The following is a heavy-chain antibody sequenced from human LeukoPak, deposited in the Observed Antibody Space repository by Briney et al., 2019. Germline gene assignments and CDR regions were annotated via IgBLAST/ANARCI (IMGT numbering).Heavy chain of an antibody. CDR2: ISGSGGST. V-gene: IGHV3-23*01. D-gene: IGHD4-17*01. J-gene: IGHJ3*02. CDR1: GFTFSSYA. Sequence: GGSLRLSCAASGFTFSSYAMSWVRQAPGKGLEWVSAISGSGGSTYYADSVKGRFTISRDNSKNTLYLQMNSLRAEDTAVYYCAKDLPPHGATVHAFDIWGQGTMVTVSS. CDR3: AKDLPPHGATVHAFDI.